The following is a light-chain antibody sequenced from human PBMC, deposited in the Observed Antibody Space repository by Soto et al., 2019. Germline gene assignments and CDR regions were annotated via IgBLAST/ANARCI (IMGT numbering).Light chain of an antibody. CDR1: QSVSSN. Sequence: EIVMTQPPATLSVSPGERATLSCRASQSVSSNLAWYQQKPGQAPRLLIYGASTRATGIPARFSGSGSGTEFTLTISSLQSEDFAVYYCQQYNNWPPIFTFGPGTKVDIK. CDR3: QQYNNWPPIFT. J-gene: IGKJ3*01. CDR2: GAS. V-gene: IGKV3-15*01.